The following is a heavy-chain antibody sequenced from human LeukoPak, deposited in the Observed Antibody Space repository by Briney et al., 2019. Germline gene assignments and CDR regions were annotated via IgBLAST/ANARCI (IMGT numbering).Heavy chain of an antibody. CDR1: GGSFSGYY. D-gene: IGHD6-19*01. CDR2: INDSGRT. Sequence: SETLSLTCAVYGGSFSGYYWSWIRQPPGKGLEWIGEINDSGRTNYNPSLKSRVTISVDTSKNQFSLKLSSVTAADTAVYYCARDRAARIAVAGTPDYYYYMDVWGKGTTVTVSS. CDR3: ARDRAARIAVAGTPDYYYYMDV. J-gene: IGHJ6*03. V-gene: IGHV4-34*01.